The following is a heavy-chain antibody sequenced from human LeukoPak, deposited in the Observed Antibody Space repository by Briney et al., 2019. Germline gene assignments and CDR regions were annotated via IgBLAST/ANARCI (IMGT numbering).Heavy chain of an antibody. CDR3: ARGGYYDSSGYNDY. V-gene: IGHV3-30-3*01. CDR1: GFTFSSYA. D-gene: IGHD3-22*01. Sequence: GGSLRLSCAASGFTFSSYAMRWVRQAPGKGLEWVAVISYDGSNKYYADSVKGRFTISRDNSKNTLYLQMNSLRAEDTAVYYCARGGYYDSSGYNDYWGQGTLVTVSS. J-gene: IGHJ4*02. CDR2: ISYDGSNK.